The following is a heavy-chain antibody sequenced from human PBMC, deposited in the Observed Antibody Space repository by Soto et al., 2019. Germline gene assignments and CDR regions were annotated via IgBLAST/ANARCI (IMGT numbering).Heavy chain of an antibody. CDR1: GFTFNSYA. CDR3: ARRYYYDGSGLYGMNV. D-gene: IGHD3-22*01. J-gene: IGHJ6*02. V-gene: IGHV3-23*01. CDR2: ISASGGST. Sequence: GGSLRLSCAASGFTFNSYAMSWVRQAPGKGLEWVSAISASGGSTYYADSVKGRFTISRDNSKNTLYLQMNSLSAEDTAVYYCARRYYYDGSGLYGMNVWGQGTTVTVSS.